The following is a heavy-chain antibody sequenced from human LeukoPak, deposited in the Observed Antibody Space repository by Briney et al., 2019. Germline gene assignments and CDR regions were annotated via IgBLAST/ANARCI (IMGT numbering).Heavy chain of an antibody. CDR3: ARQVGPLDY. CDR2: IYTSGST. D-gene: IGHD1-26*01. V-gene: IGHV4-4*09. J-gene: IGHJ4*02. CDR1: GGSISSYY. Sequence: PSETLSLTCTVSGGSISSYYWSWIRQPPGKGLEWIGYIYTSGSTNYSPSLKSRVTISVDTSKNQFSLKLSSVTAADTAVYYCARQVGPLDYWGQGTLVTVSS.